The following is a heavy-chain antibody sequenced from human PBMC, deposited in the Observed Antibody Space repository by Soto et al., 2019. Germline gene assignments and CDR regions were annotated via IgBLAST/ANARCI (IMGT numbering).Heavy chain of an antibody. V-gene: IGHV3-23*01. CDR2: ISGSGGST. J-gene: IGHJ4*02. Sequence: GGSLRLSCAASGFTFSSYAMSWVRQAPGQGLEWVSAISGSGGSTYYAASVKGRFTISRDNSKNTLYLQMNSLRAEDTAVYYCAKHYDSSGYYIHDYWGQGTLVTVSS. CDR1: GFTFSSYA. CDR3: AKHYDSSGYYIHDY. D-gene: IGHD3-22*01.